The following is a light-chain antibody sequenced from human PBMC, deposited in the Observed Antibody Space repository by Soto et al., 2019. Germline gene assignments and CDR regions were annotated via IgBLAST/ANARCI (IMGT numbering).Light chain of an antibody. V-gene: IGKV1-5*01. Sequence: GDRVTITCRASQSISNWLAWYQQKPGKAPKLLINDASSLESGVPSRFSGSGSGTEFTLTISSLQPDDFATYSCQQYNSFSGTFGQGTKVDIK. J-gene: IGKJ1*01. CDR1: QSISNW. CDR3: QQYNSFSGT. CDR2: DAS.